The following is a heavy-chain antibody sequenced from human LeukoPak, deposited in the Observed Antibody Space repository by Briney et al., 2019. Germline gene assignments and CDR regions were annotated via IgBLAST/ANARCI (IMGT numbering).Heavy chain of an antibody. Sequence: ASVKVSCKASGYTFTSYDINWVRQATGQGLEWMGWMNPNSGNTGYAQKFQGRVTITRNTSISTAYMELSSLRSEDTAVYYCARVASSPFRSYDFWSGYYPKHYFGYWGQGTLVTVSS. CDR2: MNPNSGNT. V-gene: IGHV1-8*03. CDR1: GYTFTSYD. D-gene: IGHD3-3*01. J-gene: IGHJ4*02. CDR3: ARVASSPFRSYDFWSGYYPKHYFGY.